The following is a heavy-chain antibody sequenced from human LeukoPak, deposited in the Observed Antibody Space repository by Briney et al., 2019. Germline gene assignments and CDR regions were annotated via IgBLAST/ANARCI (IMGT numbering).Heavy chain of an antibody. Sequence: SETLSPTCPVSAYSLSSGYYWGWIRLPPGKRLEWIGSISHSGRTYYNPSLKSRVTISVDTSKNQFSLKLSSVTAADTAVYYCARECPVLRFLEWAYDYYYMDVWGKGTTVTVSS. CDR1: AYSLSSGYY. CDR2: ISHSGRT. CDR3: ARECPVLRFLEWAYDYYYMDV. D-gene: IGHD3-3*01. V-gene: IGHV4-38-2*02. J-gene: IGHJ6*03.